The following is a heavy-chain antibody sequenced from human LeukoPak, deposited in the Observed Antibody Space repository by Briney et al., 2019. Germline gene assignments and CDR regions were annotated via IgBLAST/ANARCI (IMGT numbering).Heavy chain of an antibody. Sequence: GGSLRLSCAASGITFSSYAMHWVRQAPGKRLEGVAVISYDGSNKYYADSVKGRFTISRDNSKNTLYLQMNSLRAEDTAVYYCARDRERYCSGGSCQNFDYWGQGTLVTVSS. CDR3: ARDRERYCSGGSCQNFDY. J-gene: IGHJ4*02. V-gene: IGHV3-30*04. CDR2: ISYDGSNK. D-gene: IGHD2-15*01. CDR1: GITFSSYA.